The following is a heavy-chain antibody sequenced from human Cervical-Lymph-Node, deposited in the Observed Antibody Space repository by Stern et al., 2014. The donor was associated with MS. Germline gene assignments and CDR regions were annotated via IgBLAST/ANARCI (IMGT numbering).Heavy chain of an antibody. CDR1: GFIFSDYS. V-gene: IGHV3-21*06. J-gene: IGHJ4*02. CDR2: VSSNGTYT. D-gene: IGHD3-16*01. Sequence: VQLAESGGGLVKPGRSLRLSCAASGFIFSDYSMNWVRQAPGKGPEWVSSVSSNGTYTSYADSVKGRFTVSRDNANSSLFLQMNSLRVDDTALYYCARRGGIYYVDYWGPGTLVTVSS. CDR3: ARRGGIYYVDY.